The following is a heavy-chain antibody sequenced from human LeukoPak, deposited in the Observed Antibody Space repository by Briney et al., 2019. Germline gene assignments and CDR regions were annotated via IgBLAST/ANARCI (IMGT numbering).Heavy chain of an antibody. V-gene: IGHV5-51*01. CDR1: GYSFTSYW. CDR3: ATRGYSYDLYPDY. D-gene: IGHD5-18*01. Sequence: GESLKISCKGSGYSFTSYWIGWVRQMPGKGLEWMGIIYPGDSDTRYSPSLQGQVTISADKSISTAYLQWSSLKASDTAMYYCATRGYSYDLYPDYWGQGTLVTVSS. CDR2: IYPGDSDT. J-gene: IGHJ4*02.